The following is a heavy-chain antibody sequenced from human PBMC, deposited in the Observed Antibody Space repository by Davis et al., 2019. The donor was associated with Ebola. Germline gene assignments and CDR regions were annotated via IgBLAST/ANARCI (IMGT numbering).Heavy chain of an antibody. CDR1: GYIFTTYA. CDR3: ARDFIPTVTTPFPPFY. Sequence: AASVKVSCKASGYIFTTYAIHWVRQAPGQRLEWMGWINAGNGDTKSSQKFQGRVTITRDTSASTAYMELRSLRSDDTAVYYCARDFIPTVTTPFPPFYWGQGTLVTVSS. J-gene: IGHJ4*02. CDR2: INAGNGDT. V-gene: IGHV1-3*01. D-gene: IGHD4-17*01.